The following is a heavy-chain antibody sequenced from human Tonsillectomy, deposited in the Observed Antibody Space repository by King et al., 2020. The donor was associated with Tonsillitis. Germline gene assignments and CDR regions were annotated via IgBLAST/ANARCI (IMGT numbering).Heavy chain of an antibody. Sequence: VQLVESGGGLVQPGGSLRLSCAASGFTFSGRSINWVRQGPEKGLEWISFITGDSNTIYYADSVKGRFLISRDNAKNSLYLQMNSLRADDAVVYYCARDYWYGFDPWGQGTMVTVSS. CDR1: GFTFSGRS. CDR3: ARDYWYGFDP. CDR2: ITGDSNTI. D-gene: IGHD2-8*02. V-gene: IGHV3-48*01. J-gene: IGHJ3*01.